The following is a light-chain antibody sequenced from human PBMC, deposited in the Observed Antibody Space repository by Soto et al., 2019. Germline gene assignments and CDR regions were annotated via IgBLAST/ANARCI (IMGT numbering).Light chain of an antibody. CDR3: QQRSNWPSIT. CDR1: QSVRSNY. Sequence: EIVLTPSPGTLSLSPGERATLSCRASQSVRSNYLAWYQQKPGRAPRLLIYGASSRATGIPDRFSGSGSGTDFTLTISRLEPEDFAVYHCQQRSNWPSITFGQGTRLEIK. J-gene: IGKJ5*01. V-gene: IGKV3D-20*02. CDR2: GAS.